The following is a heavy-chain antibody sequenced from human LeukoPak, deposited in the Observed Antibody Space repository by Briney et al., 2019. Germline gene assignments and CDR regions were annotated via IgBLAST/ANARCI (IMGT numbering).Heavy chain of an antibody. J-gene: IGHJ4*02. CDR2: IYYSGST. CDR3: ARGRGRNILTGYYSSFDY. CDR1: GGSISSSSYY. D-gene: IGHD3-9*01. V-gene: IGHV4-39*01. Sequence: SETLSLTCTVSGGSISSSSYYWGWIRQPPGKGLEWIGSIYYSGSTYYNPSLKSRVTISVDTSKNQFSLKLSSVTAADTAVYYCARGRGRNILTGYYSSFDYWGQGTLVTVSS.